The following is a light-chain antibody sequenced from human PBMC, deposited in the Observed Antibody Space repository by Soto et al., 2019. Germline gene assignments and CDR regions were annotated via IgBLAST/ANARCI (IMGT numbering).Light chain of an antibody. CDR1: QSVGTN. CDR3: QQYNTWTWT. CDR2: GAS. V-gene: IGKV3-15*01. Sequence: EIVMTQSPATLSMSPGERATLSCRASQSVGTNVAWFQQKPGQPPRLLMYGASTWASGIPVRFSGSGSGTDFTLTISSLQSEDFAIYYCQQYNTWTWTFGQGTKVEL. J-gene: IGKJ1*01.